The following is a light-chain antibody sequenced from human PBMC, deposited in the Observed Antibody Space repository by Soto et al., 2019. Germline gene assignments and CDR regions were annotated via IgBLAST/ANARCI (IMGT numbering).Light chain of an antibody. V-gene: IGKV1-9*01. J-gene: IGKJ1*01. CDR3: QQLNTYPPWT. CDR2: AAS. Sequence: IQLTQSPSLLSASVGDIFTITCRASQGISSYLAWYQPTPGKAHELLIYAASTLQSGVPSRFSGSGSGTDFTLTISSLQPEDSATYYCQQLNTYPPWTFGQGTKVDIK. CDR1: QGISSY.